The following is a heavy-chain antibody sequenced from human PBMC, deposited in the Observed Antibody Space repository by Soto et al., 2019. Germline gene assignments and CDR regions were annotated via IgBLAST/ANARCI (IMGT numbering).Heavy chain of an antibody. Sequence: SVKVSCKASGGTFSSYAISWVRQAPGQGLEWMGGIIPIFGTANYAQKFQGRVTITADESTSTANMELSSLTSDDTAIYYCAVAAVREILTEQSSGMAVWGQGTTVTVSS. V-gene: IGHV1-69*13. J-gene: IGHJ6*02. CDR3: AVAAVREILTEQSSGMAV. CDR2: IIPIFGTA. D-gene: IGHD3-10*01. CDR1: GGTFSSYA.